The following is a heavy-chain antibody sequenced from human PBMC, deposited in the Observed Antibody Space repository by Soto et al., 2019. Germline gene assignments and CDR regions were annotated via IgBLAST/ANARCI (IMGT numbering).Heavy chain of an antibody. J-gene: IGHJ3*02. V-gene: IGHV5-10-1*01. CDR1: GYSITIYW. CDR2: IDPSDSYT. CDR3: ARIYDSSVGSAFDI. D-gene: IGHD3-22*01. Sequence: GQSLKISCNASGYSITIYWSSGVRQMRGKGLERMGRIDPSDSYTNYSPSLQGHVTISADKSISTAYLQWSSLKASDTSMYYCARIYDSSVGSAFDIWGQGTMVTVSS.